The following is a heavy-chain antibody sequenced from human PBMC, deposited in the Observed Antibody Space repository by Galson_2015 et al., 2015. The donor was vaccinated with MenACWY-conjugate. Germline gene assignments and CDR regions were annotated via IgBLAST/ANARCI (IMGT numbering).Heavy chain of an antibody. CDR3: ARVGTWIHQYFYYMDV. CDR2: ISKSGSPI. V-gene: IGHV3-48*03. D-gene: IGHD5-18*01. J-gene: IGHJ6*03. Sequence: VRRAPGTGLEWLSSISKSGSPIFYADSVQGRFTISRDNTKKPLFLQMNSLRAGDTGVYYCARVGTWIHQYFYYMDVWGKGTAVTVSS.